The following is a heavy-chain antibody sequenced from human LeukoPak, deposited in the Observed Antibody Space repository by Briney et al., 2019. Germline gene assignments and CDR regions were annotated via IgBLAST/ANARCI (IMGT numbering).Heavy chain of an antibody. CDR1: GYDFINYG. CDR3: ASLYYDFWSGPWGLFDY. D-gene: IGHD3-3*01. CDR2: IIPIFGTA. Sequence: SVKVSCKASGYDFINYGITWVRQAPGQGLEWMGGIIPIFGTANYAQKFQGRVTITADESTSTAYMELSSLRSEDTAVYYCASLYYDFWSGPWGLFDYWGQGTLVTVSS. J-gene: IGHJ4*02. V-gene: IGHV1-69*13.